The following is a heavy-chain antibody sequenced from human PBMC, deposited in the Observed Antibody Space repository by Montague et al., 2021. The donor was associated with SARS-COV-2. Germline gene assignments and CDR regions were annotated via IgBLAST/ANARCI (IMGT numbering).Heavy chain of an antibody. CDR2: IYTSGST. D-gene: IGHD1-26*01. V-gene: IGHV4-61*02. CDR3: ARDRVDRYSGSRTAYGMDV. Sequence: TLSLTCTVSGGSISSGSCYWSWIRQPAGKGLEWIGRIYTSGSTNYNPSLKSRVTISVDTSKNQFSLKLSSVTAADTAVYYCARDRVDRYSGSRTAYGMDVWGQGTTVTVSS. CDR1: GGSISSGSCY. J-gene: IGHJ6*02.